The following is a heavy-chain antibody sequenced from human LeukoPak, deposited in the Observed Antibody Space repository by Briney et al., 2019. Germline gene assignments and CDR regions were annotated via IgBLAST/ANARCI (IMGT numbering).Heavy chain of an antibody. Sequence: ASVKVSCKASGYTFTDYYMHWVRQAPGQGLEWMGWINPSSGGTNYAQKFQGRVTVTRDTSVSTAYMDLSRLRSDDTAVYYCARAGVWDYSDSSGYHNAAFDIWGQGTMVTVSS. CDR3: ARAGVWDYSDSSGYHNAAFDI. D-gene: IGHD3-22*01. CDR1: GYTFTDYY. CDR2: INPSSGGT. V-gene: IGHV1-2*02. J-gene: IGHJ3*02.